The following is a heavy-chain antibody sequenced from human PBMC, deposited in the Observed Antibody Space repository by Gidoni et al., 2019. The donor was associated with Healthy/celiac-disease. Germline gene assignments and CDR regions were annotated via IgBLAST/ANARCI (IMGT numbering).Heavy chain of an antibody. CDR3: ASWTPSLTRGY. Sequence: EVQLVESGGGLVKPGGSLRLSCAASGFTFSSYSMNWVRQAPGKGRECVSSIRSSSSYIYYADSVNGRFTISRDNAKNSLYLQMNSLSAEDTAVYYCASWTPSLTRGYWGQGTLVTVSS. CDR2: IRSSSSYI. D-gene: IGHD2-15*01. V-gene: IGHV3-21*01. J-gene: IGHJ4*02. CDR1: GFTFSSYS.